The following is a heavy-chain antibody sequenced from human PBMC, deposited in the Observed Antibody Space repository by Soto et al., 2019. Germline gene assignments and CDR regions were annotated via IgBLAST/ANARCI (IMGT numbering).Heavy chain of an antibody. CDR3: ARDRGYSGYPPSYYFDY. V-gene: IGHV6-1*01. CDR1: GDRVSSNSAA. D-gene: IGHD5-12*01. J-gene: IGHJ4*02. CDR2: TYYRSKWYN. Sequence: SQTLSLTCAISGDRVSSNSAAWNWIRQSPSRSLEWLGRTYYRSKWYNDYAVSVKSRITINPDTSKNQFSLQLNSVTPEDTAVYYCARDRGYSGYPPSYYFDYWGQGTLVTVSS.